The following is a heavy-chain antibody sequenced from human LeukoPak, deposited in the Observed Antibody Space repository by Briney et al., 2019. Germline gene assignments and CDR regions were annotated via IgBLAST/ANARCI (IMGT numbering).Heavy chain of an antibody. CDR2: IKQDGSKR. CDR3: AKWKYSNSGIDDY. CDR1: GFTFSNYW. V-gene: IGHV3-7*03. J-gene: IGHJ4*02. Sequence: GGSLRLSCATSGFTFSNYWMSWVRQAPGKGLEWVANIKQDGSKRNYVDSVKGRFTISRDNSKNMLYLQMNSLRAEDTAVYYCAKWKYSNSGIDDYWGQGTLVTVSS. D-gene: IGHD6-6*01.